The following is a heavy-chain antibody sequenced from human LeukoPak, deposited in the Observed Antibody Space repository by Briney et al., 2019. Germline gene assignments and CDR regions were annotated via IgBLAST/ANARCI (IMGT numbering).Heavy chain of an antibody. V-gene: IGHV3-30-3*01. CDR1: GFTFRSYS. Sequence: GRSLRLSCAASGFTFRSYSMYWVRQAPGKGLEWVAVISYEGSNKSYADSVKGRFTISRDNSKNTLYLQVNSLRAEDTAVYYCAKGETVTTTSFDYWGQGTLVTVSS. CDR3: AKGETVTTTSFDY. CDR2: ISYEGSNK. J-gene: IGHJ4*02. D-gene: IGHD4-17*01.